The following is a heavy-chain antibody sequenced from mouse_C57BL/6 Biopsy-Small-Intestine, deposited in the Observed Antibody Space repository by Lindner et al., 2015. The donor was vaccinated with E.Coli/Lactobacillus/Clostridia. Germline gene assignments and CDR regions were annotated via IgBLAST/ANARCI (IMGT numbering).Heavy chain of an antibody. CDR1: GFTFSDYG. CDR3: ARPMVGSWFAY. V-gene: IGHV5-17*01. CDR2: INSGSSTI. J-gene: IGHJ3*01. D-gene: IGHD2-3*01. Sequence: VQLQEVWGGLVKPGGSLKLSCAASGFTFSDYGMHWVRQAPEKGLEWIAYINSGSSTIYFTDTVKGRFTISRDNAKNTLFLQMTSLRSEDTAMYYCARPMVGSWFAYWGQGTLVTVSA.